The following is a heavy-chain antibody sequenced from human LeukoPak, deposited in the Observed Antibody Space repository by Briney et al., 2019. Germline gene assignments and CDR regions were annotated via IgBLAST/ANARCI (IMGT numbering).Heavy chain of an antibody. CDR3: TRGSSGRRDN. V-gene: IGHV1-8*01. J-gene: IGHJ4*02. CDR1: GYTFTSCD. Sequence: ASVKVSCKASGYTFTSCDINWVRQATGQGLEWMGWMNPNSGNTGYGQSFQGRITMTRDISIGTAYMELSNLTSEDTAVYYCTRGSSGRRDNWGQGTLVTVSA. D-gene: IGHD6-19*01. CDR2: MNPNSGNT.